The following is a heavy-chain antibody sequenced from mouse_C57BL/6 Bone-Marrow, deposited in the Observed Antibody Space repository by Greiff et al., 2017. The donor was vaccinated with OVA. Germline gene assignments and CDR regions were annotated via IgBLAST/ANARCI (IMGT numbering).Heavy chain of an antibody. V-gene: IGHV1-66*01. Sequence: QVQLKESGPELVKPGASVKISCKASGYSFTSYYIHWVKQRPGQGLEWIGWIYPGSGNTKYNEKFKGKATLTADTSSSTAYMQLSSLTSEDSAVYYCAKVELLRYYAMDYWGQGTSVTVSS. CDR2: IYPGSGNT. J-gene: IGHJ4*01. D-gene: IGHD1-1*01. CDR1: GYSFTSYY. CDR3: AKVELLRYYAMDY.